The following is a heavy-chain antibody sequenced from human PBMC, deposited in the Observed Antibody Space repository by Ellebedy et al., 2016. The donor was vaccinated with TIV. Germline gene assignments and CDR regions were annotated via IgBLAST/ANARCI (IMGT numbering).Heavy chain of an antibody. CDR2: IYYSGNT. V-gene: IGHV4-39*07. J-gene: IGHJ3*02. Sequence: GSLRLXCTLSGGSISSSTYYWGWIRQPPGKGLEWIGSIYYSGNTHYNPSLKSRVTISVDTSKNQFSLKLNSVTAADTAVYYCARTYGSRRGDAFDTWGQGTMVTVSS. D-gene: IGHD3-10*01. CDR3: ARTYGSRRGDAFDT. CDR1: GGSISSSTYY.